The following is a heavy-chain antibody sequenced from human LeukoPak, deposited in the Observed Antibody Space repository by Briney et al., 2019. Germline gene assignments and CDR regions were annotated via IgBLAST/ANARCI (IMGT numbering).Heavy chain of an antibody. CDR3: ARDWHSSSWCYGMDV. J-gene: IGHJ6*02. V-gene: IGHV3-33*08. D-gene: IGHD6-13*01. CDR1: GFTFSSHG. CDR2: IWYDGSNK. Sequence: GGSLRLSCAASGFTFSSHGMHWVRQAPGKGLEWVAVIWYDGSNKYYADSVKGRFTISRDNSKNTLYLQMNSLRAEDTAVYYCARDWHSSSWCYGMDVWGQGTTVTVSS.